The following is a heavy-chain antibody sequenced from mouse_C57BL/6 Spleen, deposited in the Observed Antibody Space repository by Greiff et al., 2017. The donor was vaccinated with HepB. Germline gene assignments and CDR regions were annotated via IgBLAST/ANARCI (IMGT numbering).Heavy chain of an antibody. CDR1: GYTFTSYW. CDR2: INPSNGGT. J-gene: IGHJ1*03. CDR3: ARIGYYGSSFYWYFDV. Sequence: VQLQQPGTELVKPGASVKLSCKASGYTFTSYWMHWVKQRPGQGLEWIGNINPSNGGTNYNEKFKSKATLTVDKSSSTAYMQLSSLTSEDSAVYYCARIGYYGSSFYWYFDVWGTGTTVTVSS. D-gene: IGHD1-1*01. V-gene: IGHV1-53*01.